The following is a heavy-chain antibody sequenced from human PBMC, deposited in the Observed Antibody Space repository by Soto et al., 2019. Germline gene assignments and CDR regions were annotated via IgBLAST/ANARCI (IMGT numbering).Heavy chain of an antibody. D-gene: IGHD2-2*01. J-gene: IGHJ4*02. CDR3: ARGVLGQGYCSSTSCSSEVYYFDY. V-gene: IGHV3-23*05. CDR2: VDGSGSDT. Sequence: GGSLRLSCAASGFTFSSHAMGWLRQAPGTGPEWVAFVDGSGSDTSYADSVKGRFTISRDNSDNSLYLQMNSLRAEDTAVYYCARGVLGQGYCSSTSCSSEVYYFDYWGQGTLVTVSS. CDR1: GFTFSSHA.